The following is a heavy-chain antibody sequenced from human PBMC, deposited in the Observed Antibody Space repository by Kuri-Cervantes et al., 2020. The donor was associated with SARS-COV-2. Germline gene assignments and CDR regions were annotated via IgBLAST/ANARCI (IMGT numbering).Heavy chain of an antibody. Sequence: TLSLTCTVSGGSISSHYWSWIRQPPGKALEWLALIYWDDDKRYGPSLKSRLTITKDTSKNQVVLTMTNMDPVDTATYYCVRIRAATVIADYWGQGTLVTVSS. J-gene: IGHJ4*02. V-gene: IGHV2-5*05. CDR3: VRIRAATVIADY. CDR1: GGSISSHYWS. D-gene: IGHD4-11*01. CDR2: IYWDDDK.